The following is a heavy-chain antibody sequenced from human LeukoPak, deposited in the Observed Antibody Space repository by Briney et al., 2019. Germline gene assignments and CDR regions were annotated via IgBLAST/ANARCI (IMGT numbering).Heavy chain of an antibody. CDR3: ARDSSGWYRWFDP. J-gene: IGHJ5*02. D-gene: IGHD6-19*01. V-gene: IGHV4-59*01. Sequence: SETLSLTCTVPGGSISNYYWSWIRQSPEKGLEWIGYIYYTGSTNYNPSLKSRVTMSVDTSKNQFSLKLSSVTAADTAVYYCARDSSGWYRWFDPWGQGTRVTVSS. CDR2: IYYTGST. CDR1: GGSISNYY.